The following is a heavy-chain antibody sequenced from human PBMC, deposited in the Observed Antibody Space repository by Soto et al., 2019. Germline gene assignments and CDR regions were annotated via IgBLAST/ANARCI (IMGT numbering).Heavy chain of an antibody. V-gene: IGHV1-18*01. Sequence: ASVKVSCKTSGYTFTSYGMICVRQAPGQGLEWMGCINTYNGKKNYAQKIQGRVNMTTDISKRTAYMEMRSLRSEETDLYYCARGSPGNSVLCDYWGLGTLVTVSS. CDR1: GYTFTSYG. J-gene: IGHJ4*02. CDR2: INTYNGKK. CDR3: ARGSPGNSVLCDY. D-gene: IGHD4-4*01.